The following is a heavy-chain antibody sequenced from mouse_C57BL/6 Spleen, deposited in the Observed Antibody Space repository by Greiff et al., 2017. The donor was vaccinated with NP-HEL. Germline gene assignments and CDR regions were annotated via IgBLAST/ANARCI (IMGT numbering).Heavy chain of an antibody. CDR2: IDPSDSYT. V-gene: IGHV1-50*01. J-gene: IGHJ4*01. D-gene: IGHD2-14*01. Sequence: QVQLQQPGAELVKPGASVKLSCKASGYTFTSYWMQWVKQRPGQGLEWIGEIDPSDSYTNYNQKFKGKATLTVDQSSSTAYMQLSSLTSEDSAVYYCARRDDGGYAMDYWGQGTSVTVSS. CDR3: ARRDDGGYAMDY. CDR1: GYTFTSYW.